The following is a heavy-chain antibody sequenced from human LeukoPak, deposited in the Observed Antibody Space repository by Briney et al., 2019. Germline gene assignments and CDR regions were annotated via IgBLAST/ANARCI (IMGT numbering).Heavy chain of an antibody. Sequence: KESGPTLVNPTQTLTLTCTFSGFSLTTGVGVGWLRQPPGRALEWLALIYWNDDNRYNESLRSRLTIAKDTSRNQVILTMTNMDPVDTATYYCAHYGDYRFLFYFDSWGPGTVVTVSS. J-gene: IGHJ4*02. D-gene: IGHD4-17*01. CDR3: AHYGDYRFLFYFDS. V-gene: IGHV2-5*01. CDR2: IYWNDDN. CDR1: GFSLTTGVG.